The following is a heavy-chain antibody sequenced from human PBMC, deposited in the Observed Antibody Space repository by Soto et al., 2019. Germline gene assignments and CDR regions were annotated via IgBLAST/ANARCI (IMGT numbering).Heavy chain of an antibody. V-gene: IGHV3-30*19. CDR3: ARWGTTGGFDL. Sequence: QVQLVESGGGVVQPGTSLRLSCAASGFRFKSFVMHWVRQAPGKGLEWVAFTSYDGNKKDYGDSVKGRFTVSRDNSQNTLHLQMDFLGPEDTALYYCARWGTTGGFDLWGQGALVSVSS. J-gene: IGHJ4*02. D-gene: IGHD3-16*01. CDR2: TSYDGNKK. CDR1: GFRFKSFV.